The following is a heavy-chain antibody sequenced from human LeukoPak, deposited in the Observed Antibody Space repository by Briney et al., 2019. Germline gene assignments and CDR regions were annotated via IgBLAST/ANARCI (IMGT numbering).Heavy chain of an antibody. J-gene: IGHJ4*02. V-gene: IGHV4-34*01. D-gene: IGHD2-21*02. Sequence: PSETLSLTCAVYGGSFSDYYWTWIRQPPGKGLEWIGEINHSGSTNHNPSLKSRVTISVDTSKNQFSLKLRSVTAADMAVYYCARRYSGGGCYNYWGQGTLITVSS. CDR3: ARRYSGGGCYNY. CDR2: INHSGST. CDR1: GGSFSDYY.